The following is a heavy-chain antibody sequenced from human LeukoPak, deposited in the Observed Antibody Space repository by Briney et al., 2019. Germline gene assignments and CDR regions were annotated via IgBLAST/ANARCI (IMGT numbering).Heavy chain of an antibody. CDR1: GGSISSSNW. CDR3: ARDLHYWVAMDV. V-gene: IGHV3-53*01. D-gene: IGHD2-8*02. Sequence: ETLSVTCAVSGGSISSSNWWSWVRQAPGKGLEWVSGFGTDSNTPDAGPVWGRFEISRDTSKTTAYLQMNSLRAEDTALYYCARDLHYWVAMDVRGERSAVSVST. CDR2: FGTDSNT. J-gene: IGHJ6*04.